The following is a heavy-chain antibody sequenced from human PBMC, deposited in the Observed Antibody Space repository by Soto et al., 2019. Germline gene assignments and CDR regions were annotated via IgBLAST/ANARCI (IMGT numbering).Heavy chain of an antibody. J-gene: IGHJ4*02. CDR1: GGSINTGGYY. Sequence: SETLSLTCTVSGGSINTGGYYWSWIRQHPGKGLEWIGYIYYSGSTYYNPSLKSRVTISVDTSKNQFSLKLSSVTAADTAVYYCAREGSGINYFDYWGQGTLVTVSS. CDR3: AREGSGINYFDY. CDR2: IYYSGST. D-gene: IGHD2-15*01. V-gene: IGHV4-31*03.